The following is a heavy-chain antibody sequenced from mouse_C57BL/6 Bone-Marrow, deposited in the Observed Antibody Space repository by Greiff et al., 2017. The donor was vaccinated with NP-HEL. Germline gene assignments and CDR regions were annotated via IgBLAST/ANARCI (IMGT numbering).Heavy chain of an antibody. Sequence: QVQLKQPGAELVRPGSSVKLSCKASGYTFTSYWMHWVKQRPIQGLEWIGNIDPSDSETHYNQKFKDKATLTVDKSSSTAYMQLSSLTSEDSAVYYGAREVYYYGSTFMDYWGQGTAVTVSS. CDR1: GYTFTSYW. CDR3: AREVYYYGSTFMDY. D-gene: IGHD1-1*01. V-gene: IGHV1-52*01. J-gene: IGHJ4*01. CDR2: IDPSDSET.